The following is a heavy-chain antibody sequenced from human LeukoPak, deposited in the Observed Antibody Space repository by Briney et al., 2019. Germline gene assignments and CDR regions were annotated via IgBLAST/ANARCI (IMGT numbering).Heavy chain of an antibody. Sequence: ASVKVSCKASGGTFSSYAISWVRQAPGQGLEWMGGIIPIFGTANYAQKFQGRVTITADESTSTAYMELSSLRSEDTAVYYCARDDAIFGVVIPYYYYGMDVWGQGTTVTVSS. CDR2: IIPIFGTA. J-gene: IGHJ6*02. CDR3: ARDDAIFGVVIPYYYYGMDV. CDR1: GGTFSSYA. D-gene: IGHD3-3*01. V-gene: IGHV1-69*13.